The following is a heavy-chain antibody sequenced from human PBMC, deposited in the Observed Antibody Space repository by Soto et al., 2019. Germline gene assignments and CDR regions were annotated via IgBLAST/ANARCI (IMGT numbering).Heavy chain of an antibody. Sequence: SETLSLTCAVSGYPISSGYYWGWIRQPPGKGLEWIGSIYHSGSTYYNPSLKSRVTISVDTSKNQFSLKLSSVTAADTAVYYCAGSSSGWYTGGLDYWGQGTLVTVSS. CDR1: GYPISSGYY. J-gene: IGHJ4*02. D-gene: IGHD6-19*01. CDR2: IYHSGST. CDR3: AGSSSGWYTGGLDY. V-gene: IGHV4-38-2*01.